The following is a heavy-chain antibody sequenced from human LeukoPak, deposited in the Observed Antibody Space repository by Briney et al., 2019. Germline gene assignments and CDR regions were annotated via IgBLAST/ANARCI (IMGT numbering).Heavy chain of an antibody. CDR2: INPNSGGT. CDR3: ARDLFDGSGYYSSGY. Sequence: ASLKVSCKASGYTFIGYYMQWVRQAPGPSLEWMGWINPNSGGTNYAQKFQARVTMSRDTSISTAYIELSRLRSDDTAVYYCARDLFDGSGYYSSGYWGQGTLVTVSS. D-gene: IGHD3-22*01. J-gene: IGHJ4*02. V-gene: IGHV1-2*02. CDR1: GYTFIGYY.